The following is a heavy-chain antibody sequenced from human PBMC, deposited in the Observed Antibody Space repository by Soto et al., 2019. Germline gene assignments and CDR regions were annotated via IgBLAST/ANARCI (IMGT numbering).Heavy chain of an antibody. V-gene: IGHV4-34*01. J-gene: IGHJ2*01. CDR1: GGSFSGYY. CDR3: ARGGRGSGRYFDL. CDR2: INHSGST. D-gene: IGHD1-26*01. Sequence: SETLSLTCAVYGGSFSGYYWSWIRQPPGKGLEWIGEINHSGSTNYNPSLKSRVTISVDTSKNQFSLKLSSVTAADTAVYYCARGGRGSGRYFDLWCRGPLVTVSS.